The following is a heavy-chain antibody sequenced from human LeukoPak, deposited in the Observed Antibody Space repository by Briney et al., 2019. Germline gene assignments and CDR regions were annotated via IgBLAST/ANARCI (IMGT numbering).Heavy chain of an antibody. J-gene: IGHJ4*02. CDR1: GFTFSSYS. D-gene: IGHD3-10*01. Sequence: GGSLRLSCAASGFTFSSYSMNWVRQAPGKGLEWVSSISSSSSYIYYADSVKGRFIISRDNAKNSLYLQMNSLRAEDTAVYYCAGCYYGSEPFVYWGQGTLVTVSS. CDR3: AGCYYGSEPFVY. V-gene: IGHV3-21*01. CDR2: ISSSSSYI.